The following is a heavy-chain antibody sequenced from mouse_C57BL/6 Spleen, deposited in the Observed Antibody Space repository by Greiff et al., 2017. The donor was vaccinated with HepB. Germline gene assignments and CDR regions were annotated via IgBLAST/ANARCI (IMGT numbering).Heavy chain of an antibody. V-gene: IGHV1-81*01. CDR3: ARRIDYYYGSSYDYAMDY. CDR2: IYPRSGNT. Sequence: VQLQQSGAELARPGASVKLSCKASGYTFTSYGISWVKQRTGQGLEWIGEIYPRSGNTYYNEKFKGKATLTADKSSSTAYMELRSLTSEDSAVYFGARRIDYYYGSSYDYAMDYWGQGTSVTVSS. CDR1: GYTFTSYG. J-gene: IGHJ4*01. D-gene: IGHD1-1*01.